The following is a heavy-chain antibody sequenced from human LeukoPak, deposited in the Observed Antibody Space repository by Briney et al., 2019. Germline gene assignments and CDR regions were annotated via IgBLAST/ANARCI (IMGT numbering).Heavy chain of an antibody. J-gene: IGHJ4*02. CDR2: INPNSGGT. V-gene: IGHV1-2*02. D-gene: IGHD4-17*01. CDR3: ARAADYGDYSFDY. Sequence: ASVKVSCKASGYTFTGYYMHSVRQAPGQGLEWRGWINPNSGGTNYAQKFQGRVTMTRDKSISTAYMELGSLRSEDTAVYYCARAADYGDYSFDYWGQGTLVTVSS. CDR1: GYTFTGYY.